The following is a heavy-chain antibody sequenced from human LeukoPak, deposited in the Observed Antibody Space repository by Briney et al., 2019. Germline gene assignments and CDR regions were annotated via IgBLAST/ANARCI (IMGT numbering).Heavy chain of an antibody. Sequence: PGGSLRLSCAASGFIFRDYSMHRVRQVPGKGLEWISLISGDGVTTYYADSVKGRFTISRDNHEDSLYLQMNRLRIGDTAFYYCARGVNTISFTFDYWARGSLVTVSS. CDR1: GFIFRDYS. D-gene: IGHD3-22*01. V-gene: IGHV3-43*02. CDR3: ARGVNTISFTFDY. J-gene: IGHJ4*02. CDR2: ISGDGVTT.